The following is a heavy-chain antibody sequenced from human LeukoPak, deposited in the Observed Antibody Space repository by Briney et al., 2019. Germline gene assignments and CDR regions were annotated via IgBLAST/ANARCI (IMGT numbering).Heavy chain of an antibody. CDR2: ISYDGSNK. CDR1: GFTFSSYA. Sequence: GGSLRLSCAASGFTFSSYAMHWVRQAPGKGLEWVAVISYDGSNKYYADSVKGRFTISRDNSKNTMYLQMNSLRAEDTAVYYCVRDYSEALDYWGQGTLVTVSS. CDR3: VRDYSEALDY. D-gene: IGHD4-11*01. V-gene: IGHV3-30-3*01. J-gene: IGHJ4*02.